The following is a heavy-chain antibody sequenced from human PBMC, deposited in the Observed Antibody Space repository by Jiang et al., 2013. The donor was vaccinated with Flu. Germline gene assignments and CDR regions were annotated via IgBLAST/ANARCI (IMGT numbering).Heavy chain of an antibody. V-gene: IGHV3-11*06. CDR3: ARDGYSGSYDAPDYFDY. Sequence: YMSWIRQAPGKGLEWVSYISSSSSHTNYADSVKGRFTISRDNAKNSLYLQMNSLRAEDTAVYYCARDGYSGSYDAPDYFDYWGQGTLVTVSS. CDR1: Y. D-gene: IGHD1-26*01. J-gene: IGHJ4*02. CDR2: ISSSSSHT.